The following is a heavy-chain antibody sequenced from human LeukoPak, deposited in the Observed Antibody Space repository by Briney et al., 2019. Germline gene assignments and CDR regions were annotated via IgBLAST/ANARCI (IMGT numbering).Heavy chain of an antibody. D-gene: IGHD2-21*02. CDR1: GETFSGHY. J-gene: IGHJ1*01. Sequence: PSETLSLTCAVYGETFSGHYWSWIRHPPGKGLEWIGEINHSGSTTYNPSLESRVTISVDTSKNQFSLKLNSISAADTAIYYCARQLVTARYFQYWGQGTLVTVSS. V-gene: IGHV4-34*01. CDR3: ARQLVTARYFQY. CDR2: INHSGST.